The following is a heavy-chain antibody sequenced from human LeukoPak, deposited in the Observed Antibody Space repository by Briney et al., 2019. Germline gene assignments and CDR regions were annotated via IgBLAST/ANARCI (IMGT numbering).Heavy chain of an antibody. CDR1: GGSFSGYY. V-gene: IGHV4-34*01. Sequence: PSETLSLTCAVYGGSFSGYYWSWIRQPPGKGLEWIGEINHSGSTNYNPSLKSRVTISVDTSKNQFSLKLSSVTAADTAVYYCAREGHYDFWSGYSYFDLWGRGTLVTVSS. J-gene: IGHJ2*01. D-gene: IGHD3-3*01. CDR2: INHSGST. CDR3: AREGHYDFWSGYSYFDL.